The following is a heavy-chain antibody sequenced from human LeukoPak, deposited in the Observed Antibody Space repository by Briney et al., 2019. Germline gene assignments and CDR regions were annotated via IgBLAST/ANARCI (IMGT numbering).Heavy chain of an antibody. CDR3: ARSRTDIVATIFDY. D-gene: IGHD5-12*01. CDR2: IYYSGST. J-gene: IGHJ4*02. CDR1: GGSISSYY. V-gene: IGHV4-59*01. Sequence: SETLSLTCTVSGGSISSYYWSWIRQPPGKGLEWIGYIYYSGSTNYNPSLKSRVTISVATSKNQFSLKLSSVTAADTAVYYCARSRTDIVATIFDYWGQGTLVTVSS.